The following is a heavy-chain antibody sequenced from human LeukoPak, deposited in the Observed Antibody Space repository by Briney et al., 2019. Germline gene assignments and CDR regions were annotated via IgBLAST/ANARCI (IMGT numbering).Heavy chain of an antibody. J-gene: IGHJ4*02. Sequence: GSLRLSCAASEFTFSSYAMSWVRQAPGKGLEWVSDISGSGISTYYADSVKGRFTISRDNSKNTLYLQMNSLRAEDTAVYYCAKDQWSFSYFDYWGQGTLVTVSS. CDR3: AKDQWSFSYFDY. CDR1: EFTFSSYA. CDR2: ISGSGIST. V-gene: IGHV3-23*01. D-gene: IGHD1-26*01.